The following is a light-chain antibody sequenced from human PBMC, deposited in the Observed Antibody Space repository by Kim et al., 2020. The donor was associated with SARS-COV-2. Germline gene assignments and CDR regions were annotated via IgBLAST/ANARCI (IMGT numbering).Light chain of an antibody. J-gene: IGLJ3*02. CDR1: SLRRYY. V-gene: IGLV3-19*01. CDR3: NSRDSSGNHWV. Sequence: GQTVRITCQGDSLRRYYASWYQQKPGQAPVLVIYGKNNRPSGIPDRFSGSSSGNTASLIITGAQAEDEADYYCNSRDSSGNHWVFGGGTKLTVL. CDR2: GKN.